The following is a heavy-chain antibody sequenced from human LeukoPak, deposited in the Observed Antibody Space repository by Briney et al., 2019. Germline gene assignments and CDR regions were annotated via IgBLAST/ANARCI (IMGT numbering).Heavy chain of an antibody. Sequence: PSETLSLTCTGSDGSISSYYWSWIRQPAGKGLEWIGRIFSTGSTNYNPSLKSRGTMSVDTSKNQFSLKLSSVTAADTAVYYCARVSTGGRYDYWGQGTLVTVSS. J-gene: IGHJ4*02. D-gene: IGHD1-14*01. CDR3: ARVSTGGRYDY. CDR1: DGSISSYY. CDR2: IFSTGST. V-gene: IGHV4-4*07.